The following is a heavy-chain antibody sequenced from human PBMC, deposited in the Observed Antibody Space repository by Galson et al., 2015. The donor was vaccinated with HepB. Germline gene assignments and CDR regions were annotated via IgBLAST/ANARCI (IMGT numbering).Heavy chain of an antibody. Sequence: SLRLSCAASGFTFSRYAMHWVRQAPGKGLEWVGRIKSRTDGGTTDYAAPVKGRFTISRDDSKNTLYLQMNSLKTEDTAVYYCTTPTYSGWYKYYFGYWGQGTLVTVSS. CDR1: GFTFSRYA. CDR3: TTPTYSGWYKYYFGY. CDR2: IKSRTDGGTT. J-gene: IGHJ4*02. V-gene: IGHV3-15*01. D-gene: IGHD6-19*01.